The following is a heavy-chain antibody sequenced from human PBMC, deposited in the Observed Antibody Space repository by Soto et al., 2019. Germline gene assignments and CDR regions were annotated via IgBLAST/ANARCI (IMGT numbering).Heavy chain of an antibody. V-gene: IGHV3-21*01. D-gene: IGHD2-8*01. J-gene: IGHJ4*02. CDR2: ISSSSSYI. CDR1: GFTFSSYS. CDR3: ARGLMVYAAFDY. Sequence: EVQLVESGGGLVKPGGSLRLSCAASGFTFSSYSMNWVRQAPGKGLEWVSSISSSSSYIYYADSVKGRFTISRDNAKNSLYLQMNSLRAEDTVVYYCARGLMVYAAFDYWGQGTLVTVSS.